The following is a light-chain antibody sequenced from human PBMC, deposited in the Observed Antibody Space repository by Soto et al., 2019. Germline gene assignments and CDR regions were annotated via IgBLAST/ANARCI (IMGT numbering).Light chain of an antibody. CDR2: DAS. CDR1: QSVGSH. J-gene: IGKJ2*01. V-gene: IGKV3-11*01. CDR3: QQRSNWPPYT. Sequence: EIVLTQSPPTLSLSPGXRATLSCRASQSVGSHLAWYQHKPGQAPRLFISDASTRAAGIPARFSGSGSGTDFTLTISNLEPEDFAVYFCQQRSNWPPYTFGQGTKVDIK.